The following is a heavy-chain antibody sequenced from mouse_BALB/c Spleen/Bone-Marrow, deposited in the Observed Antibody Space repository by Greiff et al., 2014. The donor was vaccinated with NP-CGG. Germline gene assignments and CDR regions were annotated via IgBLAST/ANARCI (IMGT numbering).Heavy chain of an antibody. Sequence: QVQLQQSGAELAKPGASVKMSCKASGYTFTSYWMHWVKQRPGQGLEWIGYINPSTGYTEYNQKFKDKATLTADKSSSTAYMQQSSLTSEDSAVYYCARQIITVHYAMDYWGQGTSVTVSS. CDR1: GYTFTSYW. D-gene: IGHD1-1*01. CDR3: ARQIITVHYAMDY. CDR2: INPSTGYT. J-gene: IGHJ4*01. V-gene: IGHV1-7*01.